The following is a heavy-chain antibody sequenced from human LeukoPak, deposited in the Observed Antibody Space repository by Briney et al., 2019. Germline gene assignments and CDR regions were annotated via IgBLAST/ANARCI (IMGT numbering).Heavy chain of an antibody. D-gene: IGHD5-24*01. Sequence: GASVKVSCKASGYTFTGYYMHWVRQAPGQGLEWMGIINPSGGGTSYAQKFQGRVTMTRDMSTSTVYMELSSLRSEDTAVYYCARNLGSRDGYNPPNLFDNWGQGTLVTVSS. CDR2: INPSGGGT. CDR3: ARNLGSRDGYNPPNLFDN. CDR1: GYTFTGYY. V-gene: IGHV1-46*01. J-gene: IGHJ4*02.